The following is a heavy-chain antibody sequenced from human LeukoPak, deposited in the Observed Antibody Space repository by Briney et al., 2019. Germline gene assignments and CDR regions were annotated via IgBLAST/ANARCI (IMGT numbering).Heavy chain of an antibody. D-gene: IGHD3-10*01. Sequence: GGSLRLSCAASGFTFSSYAMHWVRQAPGKGLEWVAVISYDGSNKYYADSVKGRFTISGDNSKNTLYLQMNSLRAEDTAVYYCARDNGGFDPWGQGTLVTVSS. CDR3: ARDNGGFDP. J-gene: IGHJ5*02. V-gene: IGHV3-30-3*01. CDR1: GFTFSSYA. CDR2: ISYDGSNK.